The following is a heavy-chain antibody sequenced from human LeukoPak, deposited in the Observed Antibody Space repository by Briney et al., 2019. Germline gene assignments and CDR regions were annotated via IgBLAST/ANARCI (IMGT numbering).Heavy chain of an antibody. Sequence: NPGESLKISCKGSGFSFTSYWIAWVRQMPGKGLEWMGSIYPGDSDTRYSPSFQGQVTISADRSISTAYLQWSSLKALDTAMYYCARHYCSGGSCYYDYWGQGTLVTVSS. D-gene: IGHD2-15*01. CDR2: IYPGDSDT. CDR3: ARHYCSGGSCYYDY. J-gene: IGHJ4*02. CDR1: GFSFTSYW. V-gene: IGHV5-51*01.